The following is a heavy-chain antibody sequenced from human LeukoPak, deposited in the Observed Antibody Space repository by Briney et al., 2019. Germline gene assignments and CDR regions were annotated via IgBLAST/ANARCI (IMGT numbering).Heavy chain of an antibody. Sequence: PSETLSLTCAVYGGSFSGYYWSWIRQPPGKGLEWIGEINHSGSTNYNPSLKSRVTISVDTSKNQFSLKLSSVTAADTAVYYCARGSPRGVAVAGMGWFDPWGQGTLVTVSS. D-gene: IGHD6-19*01. CDR1: GGSFSGYY. CDR2: INHSGST. CDR3: ARGSPRGVAVAGMGWFDP. V-gene: IGHV4-34*01. J-gene: IGHJ5*02.